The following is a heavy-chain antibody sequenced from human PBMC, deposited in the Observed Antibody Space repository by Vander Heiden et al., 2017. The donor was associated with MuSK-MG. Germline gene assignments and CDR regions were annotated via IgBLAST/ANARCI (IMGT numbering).Heavy chain of an antibody. D-gene: IGHD6-13*01. Sequence: EVQLLESGGGLVQPGGSLRLSCAASGFTFSGYAMSWVRQAPGKGLEWVSAISGSGGSTYYADSVKGRFTISRDNSKNTLYLQMNSLRAEDTAVYYCAKGVSRGSSWYRGDYFDYWGQGTLVTVSS. V-gene: IGHV3-23*01. CDR1: GFTFSGYA. J-gene: IGHJ4*02. CDR3: AKGVSRGSSWYRGDYFDY. CDR2: ISGSGGST.